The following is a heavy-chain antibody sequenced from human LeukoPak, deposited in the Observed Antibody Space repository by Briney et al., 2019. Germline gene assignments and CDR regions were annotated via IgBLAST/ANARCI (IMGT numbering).Heavy chain of an antibody. Sequence: GGSLRLSCAASGFTFSSYAMSWVRQAPGKGLEWVSAISGSGGSTYYADSVKGRFTISRDTSKNTLYLQMNSLRAEDTAVYYCAKDPGPLAEQQPDDYWGQGTLVTVSS. CDR2: ISGSGGST. CDR3: AKDPGPLAEQQPDDY. CDR1: GFTFSSYA. D-gene: IGHD6-13*01. V-gene: IGHV3-23*01. J-gene: IGHJ4*02.